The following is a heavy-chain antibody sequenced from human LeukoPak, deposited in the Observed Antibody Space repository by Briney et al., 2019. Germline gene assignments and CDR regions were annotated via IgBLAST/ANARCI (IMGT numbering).Heavy chain of an antibody. Sequence: GGSLRLSCAASGFTFSNYWMHWVRQAPGKGLVWVSRINTDGSSTTHADSVKGRFTISRDNAKNTLYLQMNSLSAEDTAVYYCAKDTSASIYYMEVWGKGTTVTVSS. D-gene: IGHD2-2*01. CDR1: GFTFSNYW. J-gene: IGHJ6*03. CDR2: INTDGSST. CDR3: AKDTSASIYYMEV. V-gene: IGHV3-74*01.